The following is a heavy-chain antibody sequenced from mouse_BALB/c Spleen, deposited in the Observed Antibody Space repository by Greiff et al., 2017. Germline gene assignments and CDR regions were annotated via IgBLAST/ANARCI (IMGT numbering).Heavy chain of an antibody. V-gene: IGHV1-67*01. D-gene: IGHD2-3*01. CDR1: SYTFTDYA. CDR2: ISTYYGNT. Sequence: VKLMESGPELVRPGVSVKISCKGSSYTFTDYAMHWVKQSHAKSLEWIGVISTYYGNTNYNQKFKGKATMTVDKSSSTAYIELARLTSEDSAVYYCAREGGNYDVFAYWGQGTLVTVSA. CDR3: AREGGNYDVFAY. J-gene: IGHJ3*01.